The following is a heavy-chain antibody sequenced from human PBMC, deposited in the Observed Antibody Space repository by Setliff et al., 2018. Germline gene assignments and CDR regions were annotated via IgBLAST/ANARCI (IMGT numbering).Heavy chain of an antibody. CDR3: ARVFGYYDSSGYIGPFDI. Sequence: GESLKISCKASGYTFTSYGINWVRQAPGQGLEWMGWISAHNGNTNYAQKVQGRVTMTTDTSASTAYMELRSLRSDDTAVYYCARVFGYYDSSGYIGPFDIWGQGTMVTVSS. CDR2: ISAHNGNT. V-gene: IGHV1-18*01. J-gene: IGHJ3*02. D-gene: IGHD3-22*01. CDR1: GYTFTSYG.